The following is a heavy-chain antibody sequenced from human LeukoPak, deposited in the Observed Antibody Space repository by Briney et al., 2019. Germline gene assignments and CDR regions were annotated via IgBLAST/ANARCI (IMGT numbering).Heavy chain of an antibody. CDR2: INHSGST. J-gene: IGHJ4*02. CDR3: ARAGSTTV. V-gene: IGHV4-4*02. D-gene: IGHD2-15*01. Sequence: SETLSLTCAVSAGSITSSRWWNWVRQPPGKGLEWIGEINHSGSTNYNPSLKSRVTISVDTSKNQFSLKLSSVTAADTAVYYCARAGSTTVWGQGTLVTVSS. CDR1: AGSITSSRW.